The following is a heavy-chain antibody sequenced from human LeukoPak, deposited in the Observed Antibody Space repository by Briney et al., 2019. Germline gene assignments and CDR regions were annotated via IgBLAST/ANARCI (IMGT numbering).Heavy chain of an antibody. CDR2: IKSKTDGGTT. CDR3: TTDSYYDYVWGSYRDLDY. V-gene: IGHV3-15*01. Sequence: GGSLRLSCAASGFTFSNAWMSWVRQAPGKGLEWVGRIKSKTDGGTTDYAAPVKGRFTISRDDSKNTLYLQMNSLKTEDTAVYYCTTDSYYDYVWGSYRDLDYWGQGTLVTVSS. J-gene: IGHJ4*02. D-gene: IGHD3-16*02. CDR1: GFTFSNAW.